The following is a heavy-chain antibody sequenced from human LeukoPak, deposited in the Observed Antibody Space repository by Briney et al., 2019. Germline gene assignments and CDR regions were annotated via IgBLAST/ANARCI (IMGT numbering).Heavy chain of an antibody. CDR3: AKIAHYGAYSDY. V-gene: IGHV1-24*01. CDR2: FNPKDGET. D-gene: IGHD4-17*01. Sequence: ASVKVSCKFSGYTLTELSIHWVRQAPGKGLEWMGGFNPKDGETIYAREFQGRVTMTEDTSTDTAYMELSSLRSEDTAVYYCAKIAHYGAYSDYWGQGTLVTVSS. J-gene: IGHJ4*02. CDR1: GYTLTELS.